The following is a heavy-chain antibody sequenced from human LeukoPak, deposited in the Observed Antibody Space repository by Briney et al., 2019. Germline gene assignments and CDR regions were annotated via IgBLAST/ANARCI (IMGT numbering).Heavy chain of an antibody. V-gene: IGHV3-49*04. CDR2: IRSKAYGGTT. Sequence: GGSLRLSCTASGFTLGDYAMSWVGQAPGKGLEWVGFIRSKAYGGTTEYAASVKGRFTISRDDSKSIAYLQMNSLKTEDTAVYYCTRLPAALLDYYYMDVWGKGTTVTISS. J-gene: IGHJ6*03. D-gene: IGHD2-2*01. CDR1: GFTLGDYA. CDR3: TRLPAALLDYYYMDV.